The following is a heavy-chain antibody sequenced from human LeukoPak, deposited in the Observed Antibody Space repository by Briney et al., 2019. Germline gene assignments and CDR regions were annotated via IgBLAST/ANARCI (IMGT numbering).Heavy chain of an antibody. CDR2: IIPIFGTA. V-gene: IGHV1-69*06. CDR1: GGTFSSYA. D-gene: IGHD2-2*01. Sequence: SVKVPCKASGGTFSSYAISWARQAPGQGLEWMGGIIPIFGTANYAQKFQGRVTITADKSTSTAYTELSSLRSEDTAVYYCARVVPAAYFDYWGQGTLVTVSS. CDR3: ARVVPAAYFDY. J-gene: IGHJ4*02.